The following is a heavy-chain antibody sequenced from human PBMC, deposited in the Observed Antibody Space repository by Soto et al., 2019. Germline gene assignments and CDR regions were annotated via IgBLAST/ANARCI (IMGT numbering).Heavy chain of an antibody. Sequence: EVQLVESGGGVIQPGGSLRLSSAASGFTVISTYMSWVRQAPGKGLEWVSFMYSGGSTYYADSVKGRFTISRDNSKNTLYLQMNSLRVEDTAVYYCARGGQVRGGMDVWGQGTTVTVSS. V-gene: IGHV3-53*01. CDR2: MYSGGST. J-gene: IGHJ6*02. CDR3: ARGGQVRGGMDV. CDR1: GFTVISTY.